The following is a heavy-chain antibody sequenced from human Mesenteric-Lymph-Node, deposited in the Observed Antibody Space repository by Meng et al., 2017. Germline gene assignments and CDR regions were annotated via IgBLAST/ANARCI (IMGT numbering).Heavy chain of an antibody. CDR2: INSDGSST. D-gene: IGHD2-2*02. Sequence: GESLKISCAASGFTFSSYWMHWVRQAPGKGLVWVSRINSDGSSTSYADSVKGRFTISRDNAKNTLYLQMNSLRAEDTAVYYCAREWQYCSSTSCYKSWFDPWGQGTLVTVSS. V-gene: IGHV3-74*01. CDR3: AREWQYCSSTSCYKSWFDP. CDR1: GFTFSSYW. J-gene: IGHJ5*02.